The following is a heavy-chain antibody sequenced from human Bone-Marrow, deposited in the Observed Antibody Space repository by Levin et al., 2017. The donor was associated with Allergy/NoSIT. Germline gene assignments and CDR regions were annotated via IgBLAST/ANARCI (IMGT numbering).Heavy chain of an antibody. D-gene: IGHD3-10*01. J-gene: IGHJ5*02. V-gene: IGHV3-9*01. Sequence: SLKISCAASGFIFDDYAMHWVRQPPGKGLEWISSITWNSNSIGYADSVKGRFTISRDNAKNSLYLQMNDLRVEDTALYYCARVRNVPFRGGFDPWGHGTLVTVSS. CDR2: ITWNSNSI. CDR3: ARVRNVPFRGGFDP. CDR1: GFIFDDYA.